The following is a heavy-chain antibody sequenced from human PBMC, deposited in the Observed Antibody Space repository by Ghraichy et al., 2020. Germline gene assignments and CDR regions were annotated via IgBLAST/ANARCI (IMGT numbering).Heavy chain of an antibody. D-gene: IGHD4-11*01. CDR3: ARGLQYYYYYGMDV. CDR1: GGSISSGGYS. V-gene: IGHV4-30-2*01. Sequence: SETLSLTCAVSGGSISSGGYSWSWIRQPPGKGLEWIGYIYHSGSTYYNPSLKSRVTISVDRSKNQFSLKLSSVTAADTAVYYCARGLQYYYYYGMDVWGQGTTVTVSS. CDR2: IYHSGST. J-gene: IGHJ6*02.